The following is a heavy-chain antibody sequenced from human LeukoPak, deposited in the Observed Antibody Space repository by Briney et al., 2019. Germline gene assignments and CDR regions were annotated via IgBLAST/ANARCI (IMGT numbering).Heavy chain of an antibody. CDR2: INAGNGNT. CDR1: GYTFTSYA. V-gene: IGHV1-3*01. Sequence: ASVKVSCKASGYTFTSYAMHWVRQAPGQRLEWMGWINAGNGNTKYSQKFQGRVTITRDTSASTAYMELSSLRSEDTAVYYCASGGRGYWSGKAFYYYYGMDVWGLGTTVTVSS. CDR3: ASGGRGYWSGKAFYYYYGMDV. D-gene: IGHD2-15*01. J-gene: IGHJ6*02.